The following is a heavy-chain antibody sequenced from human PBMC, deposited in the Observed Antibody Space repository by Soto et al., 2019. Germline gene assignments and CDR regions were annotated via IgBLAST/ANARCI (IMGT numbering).Heavy chain of an antibody. CDR3: ARGVLYYNVRSGFDY. V-gene: IGHV3-48*03. Sequence: PGGSLRLSCAAFGFTFSSYEMNWVRQAPGKGLEWISYISSSGSTTYHADSVKGRFTISRDNAKNSLYLQMNSLRAEDTAVYYCARGVLYYNVRSGFDYWGQGTLVTVSS. J-gene: IGHJ4*02. D-gene: IGHD3-22*01. CDR1: GFTFSSYE. CDR2: ISSSGSTT.